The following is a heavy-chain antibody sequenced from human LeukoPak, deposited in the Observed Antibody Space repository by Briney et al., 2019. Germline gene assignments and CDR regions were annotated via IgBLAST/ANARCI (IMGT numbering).Heavy chain of an antibody. CDR3: ARGIGDIRFLEWLSNLNYYFDY. V-gene: IGHV4-34*01. CDR1: GGSFSGYY. D-gene: IGHD3-3*01. J-gene: IGHJ4*02. CDR2: INHSGST. Sequence: PSETLSLTCAVYGGSFSGYYWSWIRQPPVKGLEWIGEINHSGSTNYNPSLKSRVTISVDTSKNQFSLKLSSVTAADTAVYYCARGIGDIRFLEWLSNLNYYFDYWGQGTLVTVSS.